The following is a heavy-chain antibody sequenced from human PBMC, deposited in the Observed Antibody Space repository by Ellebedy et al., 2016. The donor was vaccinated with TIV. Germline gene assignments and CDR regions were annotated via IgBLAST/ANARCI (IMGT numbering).Heavy chain of an antibody. V-gene: IGHV3-33*08. CDR2: IWYDGSYK. J-gene: IGHJ4*02. CDR1: GFTFSSYG. Sequence: PGGSLRLSCAASGFTFSSYGMHRVRQAPGKGLEWVAVIWYDGSYKYYPDSVKGRFTISRDNSKNTLWLQMNSLRAEDTAVYYCARDEAEVGATFFGYWGQGTLVTVSS. CDR3: ARDEAEVGATFFGY. D-gene: IGHD1-26*01.